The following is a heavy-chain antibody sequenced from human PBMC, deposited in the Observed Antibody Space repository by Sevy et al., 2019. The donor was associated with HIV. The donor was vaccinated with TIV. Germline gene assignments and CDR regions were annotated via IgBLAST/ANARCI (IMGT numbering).Heavy chain of an antibody. CDR1: GFGLSNHA. V-gene: IGHV3-30*01. J-gene: IGHJ4*02. D-gene: IGHD2-15*01. CDR2: ISYDARKK. CDR3: ARLVGYCSGGRCSIIDF. Sequence: GGSLRLSCAASGFGLSNHAMIWVRQAPGKGLEWVAGISYDARKKYYADSVRGRFTISRDDSKNTLYLQMNSLTTEDMAVYYCARLVGYCSGGRCSIIDFWGQGTLVTVSS.